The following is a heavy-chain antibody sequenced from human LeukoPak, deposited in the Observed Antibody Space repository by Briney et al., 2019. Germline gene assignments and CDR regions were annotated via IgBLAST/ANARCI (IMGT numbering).Heavy chain of an antibody. CDR1: GFTFSPYW. CDR2: IKQDGSEE. J-gene: IGHJ4*02. V-gene: IGHV3-7*01. D-gene: IGHD2-15*01. CDR3: AGGAGWLADY. Sequence: PGGSLRLSCAASGFTFSPYWMNWFRQPPGKGLEWVAIIKQDGSEELYHGSVEGRFTISRDSGKNSLYLQMNSLRAEDMAVYYCAGGAGWLADYWGQGTLVTVSS.